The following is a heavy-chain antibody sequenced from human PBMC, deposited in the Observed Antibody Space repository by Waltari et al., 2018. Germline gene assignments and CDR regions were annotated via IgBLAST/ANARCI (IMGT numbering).Heavy chain of an antibody. V-gene: IGHV3-13*01. D-gene: IGHD5-18*01. CDR2: IGTAGDT. CDR1: GFTFSSYD. CDR3: ASGSYSYGLGY. Sequence: EVQLVESGGGLVQPGGSLRLSCAASGFTFSSYDMHWVRQATGKGLEWVSAIGTAGDTYYPGSVKGRFTISRDNAKNSLYLQMNSLRAEDTAVYYCASGSYSYGLGYWGQGTLVTVSS. J-gene: IGHJ4*02.